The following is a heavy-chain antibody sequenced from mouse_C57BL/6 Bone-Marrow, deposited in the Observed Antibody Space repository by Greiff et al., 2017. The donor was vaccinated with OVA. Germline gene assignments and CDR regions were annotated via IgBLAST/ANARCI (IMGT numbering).Heavy chain of an antibody. CDR2: INPYNGGT. D-gene: IGHD2-3*01. CDR1: GYTFTDYY. Sequence: EVQLQQSGPVLVKPGASVKMSCKASGYTFTDYYMNWVKQSHGKSLEWIGVINPYNGGTSYNQKFKGKATLTVDKSSSTAYMELNSLTSEDSAVYYCARGGNGYYLDYWWWGQGTTLTVSS. V-gene: IGHV1-19*01. J-gene: IGHJ2*01. CDR3: ARGGNGYYLDYWW.